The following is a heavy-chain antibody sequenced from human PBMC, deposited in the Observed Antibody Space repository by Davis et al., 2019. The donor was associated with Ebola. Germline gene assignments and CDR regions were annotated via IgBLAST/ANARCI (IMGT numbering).Heavy chain of an antibody. CDR2: IYHSGST. CDR1: GGPISSSNW. J-gene: IGHJ5*02. CDR3: ARARSRYDYIWGSYPTHNWFDP. D-gene: IGHD3-16*02. Sequence: SETLSLTCAVSGGPISSSNWWSWVRQPPGKGLEWIGEIYHSGSTNYNPSLKSRVTISVDKSKNQFFLKLSSVTAADTAVYYCARARSRYDYIWGSYPTHNWFDPWGQGTLVTVSS. V-gene: IGHV4-4*02.